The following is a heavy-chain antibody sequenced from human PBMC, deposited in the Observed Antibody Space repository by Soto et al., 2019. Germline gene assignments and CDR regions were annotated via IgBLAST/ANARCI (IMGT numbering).Heavy chain of an antibody. J-gene: IGHJ3*02. CDR3: ARATNYGSGSYASNARDI. D-gene: IGHD3-10*01. CDR2: ISSSSTYI. CDR1: GFTFSRYS. V-gene: IGHV3-21*01. Sequence: EVQLVESGGGLVKPGGSLRLSCAASGFTFSRYSMNWVRQAPGKGLEWVSSISSSSTYIYYADSVKGRFTISRDNAKNSLYLQMKSLRAEDTAVYYCARATNYGSGSYASNARDIWGQGTMVTVSS.